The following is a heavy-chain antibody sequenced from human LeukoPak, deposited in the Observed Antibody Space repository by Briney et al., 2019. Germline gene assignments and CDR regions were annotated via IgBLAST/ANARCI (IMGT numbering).Heavy chain of an antibody. V-gene: IGHV4-31*03. Sequence: SETLSLTCTVSGGSISSGGYYWSWIRQHPGKDLEWIGYIYYSGSTYYNPSLKSRVTMSVDTSKNQFSLKLSSVTAADTAVYYCARHLLYSSGWNFDYWGQGTLVTVSS. CDR3: ARHLLYSSGWNFDY. J-gene: IGHJ4*02. CDR1: GGSISSGGYY. D-gene: IGHD6-19*01. CDR2: IYYSGST.